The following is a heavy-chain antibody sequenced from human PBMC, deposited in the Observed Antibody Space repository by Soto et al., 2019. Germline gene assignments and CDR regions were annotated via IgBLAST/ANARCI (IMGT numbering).Heavy chain of an antibody. J-gene: IGHJ3*02. CDR1: GGFVSSGSYY. CDR2: MSHSGGT. D-gene: IGHD1-1*01. V-gene: IGHV4-34*01. Sequence: QVQLQQWGAGLLKPSETLSLTCAVYGGFVSSGSYYWSWIRQPPGKGLEWIGEMSHSGGTHFNPSLKSRVPISVDTSKNQFSLGMSSVTAADTALYYCARVERGTVTTVVDAFDIWGPGTMVTVSS. CDR3: ARVERGTVTTVVDAFDI.